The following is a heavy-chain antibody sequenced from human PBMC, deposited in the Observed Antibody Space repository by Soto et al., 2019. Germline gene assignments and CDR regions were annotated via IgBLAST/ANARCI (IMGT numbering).Heavy chain of an antibody. CDR2: IYYSGTT. CDR3: ARREIQGPIDY. CDR1: GDSISSSNW. D-gene: IGHD1-26*01. V-gene: IGHV4-28*01. Sequence: SETLSLACDVSGDSISSSNWWGWIRQPPGKGLEWIGYIYYSGTTYYNPSLKSRVTMSVDTSKNQFSLKLTSVTAVDTAVYYCARREIQGPIDYWGQGTLVTVSS. J-gene: IGHJ4*02.